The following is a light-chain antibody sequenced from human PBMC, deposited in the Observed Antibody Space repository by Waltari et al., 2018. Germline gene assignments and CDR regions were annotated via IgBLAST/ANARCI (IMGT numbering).Light chain of an antibody. CDR3: TSSSSSTTLYL. J-gene: IGLJ1*01. V-gene: IGLV2-14*01. CDR2: EVN. Sequence: QSALTQPASVSGSPGQSIAISCTGTSSDVGAYNYVSWYQQHPGKAPKLMIFEVNNRPSGVSNRFSGSKSGNTAALSISGLQAKDEADYYCTSSSSSTTLYLFGTGTKVTVL. CDR1: SSDVGAYNY.